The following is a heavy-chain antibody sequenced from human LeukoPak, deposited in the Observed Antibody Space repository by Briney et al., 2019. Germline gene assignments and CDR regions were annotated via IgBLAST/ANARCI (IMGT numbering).Heavy chain of an antibody. CDR3: ARVMRYYDFWSGYYPRHFDY. J-gene: IGHJ4*02. CDR2: IKQDGSEK. CDR1: GFTFSSYW. D-gene: IGHD3-3*01. Sequence: GGSLRLSCAASGFTFSSYWMSWVRQAPGKGLEWVANIKQDGSEKYYVDSAKGRFTISRDNAKNSLYLQMNSLRAEDTAVYYCARVMRYYDFWSGYYPRHFDYWGQGTLVTVSS. V-gene: IGHV3-7*01.